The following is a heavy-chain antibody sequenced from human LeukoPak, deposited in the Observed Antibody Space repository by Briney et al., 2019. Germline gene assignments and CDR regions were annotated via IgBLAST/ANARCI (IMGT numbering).Heavy chain of an antibody. CDR2: INHSGST. CDR3: ARGKSQYYYGSGSSTYYFDY. CDR1: GGSFSGYY. J-gene: IGHJ4*02. Sequence: SETLSLTCAVYGGSFSGYYWSWIRQPPGKGLEWIGEINHSGSTNYNPSLKSRVTISVDTSKNQFSLKLSSVTAADTAVYYCARGKSQYYYGSGSSTYYFDYWGQGTLVTVSS. D-gene: IGHD3-10*01. V-gene: IGHV4-34*01.